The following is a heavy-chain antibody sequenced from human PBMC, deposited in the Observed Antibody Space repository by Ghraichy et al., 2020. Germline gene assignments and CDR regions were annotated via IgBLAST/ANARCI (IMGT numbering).Heavy chain of an antibody. D-gene: IGHD3-16*01. J-gene: IGHJ4*02. V-gene: IGHV1-46*01. CDR2: ISPTSSST. CDR1: GYTFSNYY. Sequence: ASVKVSCKASGYTFSNYYIHWVRQAPGQRLEWMGIISPTSSSTTYAQNFQGRVTMTRDTSTSTVYMELSSLTSEDTAVYYCAQSRQGGFQFDYWGQGTLVTVSS. CDR3: AQSRQGGFQFDY.